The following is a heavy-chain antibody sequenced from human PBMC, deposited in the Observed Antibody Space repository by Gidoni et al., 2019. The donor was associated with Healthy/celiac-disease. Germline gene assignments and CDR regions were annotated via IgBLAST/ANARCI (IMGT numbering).Heavy chain of an antibody. D-gene: IGHD4-4*01. CDR2: IRSKAYGGTT. J-gene: IGHJ6*02. CDR1: GFTFGDYA. CDR3: TRDSNYGYYYYYGMDV. V-gene: IGHV3-49*03. Sequence: EVQLVESGGGLVQPGRSLRLSCTASGFTFGDYAMSWFRQAPGKGLEWVGFIRSKAYGGTTEYAASVKGRFTISRDDSKSIAYLQMNSLKTEDTAVYYCTRDSNYGYYYYYGMDVWGQGTTVTVSS.